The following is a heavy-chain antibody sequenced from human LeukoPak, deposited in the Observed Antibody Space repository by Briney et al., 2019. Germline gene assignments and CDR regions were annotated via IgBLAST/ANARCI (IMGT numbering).Heavy chain of an antibody. V-gene: IGHV4-30-2*01. Sequence: SQTLSLTCTVSGGSISSGGYYWSWTRQPPGKGLEWIGYIYHSGSTYYNPSLKSRVTISVDRSKNQFSLKLSFVTAADTAVYYCARVYCTNGVCYDDYWGQGTLVTVSS. CDR1: GGSISSGGYY. CDR3: ARVYCTNGVCYDDY. J-gene: IGHJ4*02. D-gene: IGHD2-8*01. CDR2: IYHSGST.